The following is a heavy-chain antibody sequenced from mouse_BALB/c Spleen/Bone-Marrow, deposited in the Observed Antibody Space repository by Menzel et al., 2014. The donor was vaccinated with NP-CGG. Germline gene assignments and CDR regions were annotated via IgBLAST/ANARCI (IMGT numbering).Heavy chain of an antibody. CDR2: ISYSGST. V-gene: IGHV3-2*02. CDR1: GYSITSDYA. CDR3: ARGGARATGWFAY. D-gene: IGHD3-1*01. Sequence: ESGPGLVKPSQSLSPTCTVTGYSITSDYAWNWVRRFPGNKLEWMGYISYSGSTSYNPSLKSRISITRDTSKNQFFLQLNSVTTEDTATYYCARGGARATGWFAYWGQGTLVTVSA. J-gene: IGHJ3*01.